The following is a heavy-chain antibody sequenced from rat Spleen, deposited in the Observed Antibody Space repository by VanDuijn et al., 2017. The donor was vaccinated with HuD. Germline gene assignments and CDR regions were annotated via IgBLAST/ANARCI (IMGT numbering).Heavy chain of an antibody. CDR1: GFSLTSYH. CDR2: IWTGGST. Sequence: QVQLKESGPGLVQPSQTLSLTCTVSGFSLTSYHVSWVRQPPGKGLEWMGVIWTGGSTAYNSALKSRLSITRDTSKSQVFLKLRSLKTEDTGIYYCTRTAIAVMDAWGQGASVTVSS. V-gene: IGHV2-43*01. J-gene: IGHJ4*01. CDR3: TRTAIAVMDA. D-gene: IGHD1-2*01.